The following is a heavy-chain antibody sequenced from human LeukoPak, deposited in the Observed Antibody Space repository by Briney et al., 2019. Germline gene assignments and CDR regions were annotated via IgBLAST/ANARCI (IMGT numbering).Heavy chain of an antibody. D-gene: IGHD2-2*01. Sequence: GGSLRLSCAASGFTFSTHSMYWVRQAPGKGLEWVSSISASSNFIHYAESVRGRFTISRDNAKNSLYLQMDSLGAQDTAVYYCARPATGYCSSAGCHWDSWGQGTLVTVSS. CDR2: ISASSNFI. J-gene: IGHJ4*02. V-gene: IGHV3-21*01. CDR1: GFTFSTHS. CDR3: ARPATGYCSSAGCHWDS.